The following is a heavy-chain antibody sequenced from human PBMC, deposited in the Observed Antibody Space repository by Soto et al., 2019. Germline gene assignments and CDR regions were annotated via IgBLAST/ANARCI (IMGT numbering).Heavy chain of an antibody. J-gene: IGHJ5*02. CDR1: GDSVSSNSAA. V-gene: IGHV6-1*01. Sequence: SQTLSLTCAISGDSVSSNSAAWNWIRQSPSRGLEWLGRTYYRSKWYNDYAVSVKSRITINPDTSKNQFSLQLNSVTPEDTAVYYCARAALYCSSTSCHTPNNCFDPWGQGTLVTVSS. CDR2: TYYRSKWYN. D-gene: IGHD2-2*01. CDR3: ARAALYCSSTSCHTPNNCFDP.